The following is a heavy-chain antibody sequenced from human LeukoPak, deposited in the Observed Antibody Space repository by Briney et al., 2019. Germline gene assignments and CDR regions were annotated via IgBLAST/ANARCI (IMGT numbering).Heavy chain of an antibody. Sequence: GGSLRLSCAASGFTVSSNYMSWVRQAPGEGLEWVSVIYSGGSTYYADSVKGRFTISRDNSKNTLYLQMNSLRAEDTAVYYCAKYGWYGDYEPLCDYWGQGTLVTVSS. D-gene: IGHD4-17*01. J-gene: IGHJ4*02. V-gene: IGHV3-53*01. CDR3: AKYGWYGDYEPLCDY. CDR1: GFTVSSNY. CDR2: IYSGGST.